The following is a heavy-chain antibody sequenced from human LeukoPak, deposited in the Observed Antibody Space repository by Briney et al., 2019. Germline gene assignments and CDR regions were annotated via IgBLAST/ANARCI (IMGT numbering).Heavy chain of an antibody. J-gene: IGHJ4*02. CDR3: ARENFPAYFDY. CDR2: ISSSSSTI. Sequence: PGGSLRLSCAASGFTFSSYSMNWDRQAPGKGLEWVSYISSSSSTIYYADSVKGRFTISRDNAKNSLYLQMNSLRAEDTAVYYCARENFPAYFDYWGQGTLVTVSS. V-gene: IGHV3-48*01. CDR1: GFTFSSYS.